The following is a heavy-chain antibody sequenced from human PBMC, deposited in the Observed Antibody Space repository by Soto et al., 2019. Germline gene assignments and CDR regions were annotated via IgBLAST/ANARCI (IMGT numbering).Heavy chain of an antibody. D-gene: IGHD2-15*01. Sequence: VKVSCKASGYTFTRYTMNWVRQAPGQRLEWMGWINPDNGNTKSSQKFQDRVIITRDTSASTAYMDLSSLRSEDTAVYYCARGIATGQLDPWGQGTLVTVSS. CDR1: GYTFTRYT. V-gene: IGHV1-3*01. CDR2: INPDNGNT. CDR3: ARGIATGQLDP. J-gene: IGHJ5*02.